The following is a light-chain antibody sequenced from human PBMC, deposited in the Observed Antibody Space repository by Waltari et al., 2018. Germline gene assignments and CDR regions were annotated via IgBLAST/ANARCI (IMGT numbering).Light chain of an antibody. CDR3: QQYNNWPPLT. J-gene: IGKJ4*01. V-gene: IGKV3-15*01. Sequence: EIVMTQSPATLSVSPGERPTLSCRASQSVSSNLAWYQQKPGPAPRLLIYGASTRATGIPARFSGSGSGTEFTLTISSLQSEDFAVYYCQQYNNWPPLTFGGGTKVEIK. CDR2: GAS. CDR1: QSVSSN.